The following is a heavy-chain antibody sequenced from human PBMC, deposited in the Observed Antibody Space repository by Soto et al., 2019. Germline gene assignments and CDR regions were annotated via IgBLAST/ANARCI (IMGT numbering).Heavy chain of an antibody. Sequence: GGSLRLSCAASGFTFNNYAMSWVRQAPGKGLEWVSAISGSGRETYYVDSFKGRFTISRDNSRGTLSLQMNGLRVEDSAVYYCAKSGRITVSRAALCADFWGPGTLLTVFS. J-gene: IGHJ4*02. CDR3: AKSGRITVSRAALCADF. D-gene: IGHD2-15*01. CDR2: ISGSGRET. V-gene: IGHV3-23*01. CDR1: GFTFNNYA.